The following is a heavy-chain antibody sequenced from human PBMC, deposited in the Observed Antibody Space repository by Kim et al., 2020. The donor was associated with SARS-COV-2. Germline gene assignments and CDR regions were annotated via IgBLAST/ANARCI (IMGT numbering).Heavy chain of an antibody. Sequence: GGSLRLSCAASGFTFSTYGIHWVRQAPGKGLEWVAVISHDGMNTYYADSVKGRFTISRDNSKNSLYLQMNSLRAEDTALYYCARDTASTVRFFDYWGQGSLVTVPS. CDR1: GFTFSTYG. CDR3: ARDTASTVRFFDY. D-gene: IGHD4-17*01. V-gene: IGHV3-30*03. CDR2: ISHDGMNT. J-gene: IGHJ4*02.